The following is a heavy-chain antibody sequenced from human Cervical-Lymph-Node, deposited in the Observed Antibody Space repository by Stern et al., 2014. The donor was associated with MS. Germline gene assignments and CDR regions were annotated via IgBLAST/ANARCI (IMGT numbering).Heavy chain of an antibody. J-gene: IGHJ2*01. V-gene: IGHV3-9*01. Sequence: EVQLVESGGGLVQPGRSLRLSCAASGFTFDDYAMHWVRPAPGKGLEWVSGISWNSDIIGYADSVKGRFTISRDSAKNSLYLQMNSLRAEDTALYYCAKDMAENWYFDLWGRGTLVTVSS. CDR1: GFTFDDYA. CDR2: ISWNSDII. CDR3: AKDMAENWYFDL.